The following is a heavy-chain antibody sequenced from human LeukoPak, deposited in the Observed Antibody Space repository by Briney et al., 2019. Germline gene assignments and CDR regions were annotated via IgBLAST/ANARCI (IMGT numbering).Heavy chain of an antibody. CDR2: ISSSSSTI. CDR1: GFTFSSYA. J-gene: IGHJ6*02. D-gene: IGHD2-2*01. CDR3: ARDLGYCSSTSCSFYYYGMDV. V-gene: IGHV3-48*04. Sequence: PGGSLRLSCAASGFTFSSYAMSWVRQAPGKGLEWVSYISSSSSTIYYADSVKGRFTLSRDNAKNSLYLQMNSLRAEDTAVYYCARDLGYCSSTSCSFYYYGMDVWGQGTTVTVSS.